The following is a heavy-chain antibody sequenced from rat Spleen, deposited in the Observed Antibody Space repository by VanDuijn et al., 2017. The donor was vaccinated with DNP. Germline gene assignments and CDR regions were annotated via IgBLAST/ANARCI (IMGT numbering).Heavy chain of an antibody. D-gene: IGHD1-11*01. CDR3: ATGIPTWFAY. CDR2: ITNSGDNI. Sequence: EVQLVESGGGPVQPGRSLKLSCVASGFIFSNYWMTWIRQAPGKGLEWVASITNSGDNIYYSDSVKGRFSISRDNAKSTLYLQMDSLRAEDTATYYCATGIPTWFAYWGQGTLVTVSS. J-gene: IGHJ3*01. V-gene: IGHV5-31*01. CDR1: GFIFSNYW.